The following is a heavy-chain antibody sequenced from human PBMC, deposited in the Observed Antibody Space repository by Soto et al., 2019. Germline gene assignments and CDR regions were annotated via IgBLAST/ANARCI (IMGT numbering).Heavy chain of an antibody. Sequence: SETLSLTCAVYGGSFSGYYWSWIRQPPGKGLEWIGEINHSGSTNYNPSLKSRVTISVDTSKNQFSLKLRSVTAADTAVYYCARQGRCSKSSCYDAGSPYNYFNPWGQRTLVAVSS. CDR1: GGSFSGYY. J-gene: IGHJ5*02. CDR3: ARQGRCSKSSCYDAGSPYNYFNP. CDR2: INHSGST. D-gene: IGHD2-2*01. V-gene: IGHV4-34*01.